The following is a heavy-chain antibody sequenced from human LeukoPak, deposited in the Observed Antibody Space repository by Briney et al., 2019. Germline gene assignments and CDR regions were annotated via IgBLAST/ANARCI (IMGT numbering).Heavy chain of an antibody. CDR3: AKWGDYDIFTCYYVSDF. J-gene: IGHJ4*02. Sequence: GRSLRLSRAASAFIFRNSAMRSVRQAPGKWLGWLSAITGNGDTTYYADSLKGRFTISRDNSKNTLYVEMNTLRAEDTAVYYCAKWGDYDIFTCYYVSDFWGQGTLVTVSS. CDR1: AFIFRNSA. CDR2: ITGNGDTT. D-gene: IGHD3-9*01. V-gene: IGHV3-23*01.